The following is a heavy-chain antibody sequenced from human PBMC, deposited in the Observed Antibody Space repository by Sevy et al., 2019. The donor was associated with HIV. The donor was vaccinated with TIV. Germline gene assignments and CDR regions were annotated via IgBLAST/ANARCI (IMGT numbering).Heavy chain of an antibody. V-gene: IGHV4-34*01. CDR1: GESVSSSY. CDR2: VDHSGGT. D-gene: IGHD5-12*01. J-gene: IGHJ4*02. CDR3: ARGRSPKRLPLLYSGYDHMTAHFFDY. Sequence: SETLSLTCAVYGESVSSSYWTWIRQPPGGGLDWVGEVDHSGGTSYNPSLKSRATVSLDPSRRQCSLRLNSVTAADTAVYFCARGRSPKRLPLLYSGYDHMTAHFFDYWGQGALVTVSS.